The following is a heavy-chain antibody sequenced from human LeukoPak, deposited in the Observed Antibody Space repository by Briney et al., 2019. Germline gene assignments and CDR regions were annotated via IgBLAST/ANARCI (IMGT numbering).Heavy chain of an antibody. Sequence: PGGSLRLSCAASGFTFSSNYMSWVRQAPGKGLEWVSVIYSGGSTYYADSVKGRFTISRDNSKNTLYLQMNSLRAEDTAVYYCATGYSSGWYSGPIDYWGQGTLVTVSS. CDR2: IYSGGST. V-gene: IGHV3-53*01. J-gene: IGHJ4*02. CDR1: GFTFSSNY. D-gene: IGHD6-19*01. CDR3: ATGYSSGWYSGPIDY.